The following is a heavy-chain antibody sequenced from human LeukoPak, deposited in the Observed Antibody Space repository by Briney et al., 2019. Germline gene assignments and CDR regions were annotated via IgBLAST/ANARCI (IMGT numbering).Heavy chain of an antibody. CDR1: GYTLTELS. V-gene: IGHV1-24*01. Sequence: ASVKVSCKVSGYTLTELSMHWVRQAPGKGREWMGGFDPEDGETIYAQKFQGRVSMTEDTSTETAYMELSSLRSEDTAVYYCATIIVVVPAAMKGRDYWGQGTLVTVSS. CDR2: FDPEDGET. CDR3: ATIIVVVPAAMKGRDY. D-gene: IGHD2-2*01. J-gene: IGHJ4*02.